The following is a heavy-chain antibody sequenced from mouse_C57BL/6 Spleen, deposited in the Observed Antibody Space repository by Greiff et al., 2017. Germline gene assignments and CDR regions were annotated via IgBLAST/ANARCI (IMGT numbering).Heavy chain of an antibody. CDR2: IYPGDGDT. CDR1: GYAFSSSW. V-gene: IGHV1-82*01. Sequence: VQLQQSGPELVKPGASVKISCKASGYAFSSSWMNWVKQRPGKGLEWIGRIYPGDGDTNYNGKFKGKATLTADKSSSTAYMQLSSLTSEDSAVYFCASSVYGYPYYFDYWGQGTTLTVSS. D-gene: IGHD2-2*01. CDR3: ASSVYGYPYYFDY. J-gene: IGHJ2*01.